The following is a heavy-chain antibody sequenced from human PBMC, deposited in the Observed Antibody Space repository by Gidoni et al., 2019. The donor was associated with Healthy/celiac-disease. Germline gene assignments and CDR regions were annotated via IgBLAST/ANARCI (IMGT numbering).Heavy chain of an antibody. V-gene: IGHV3-23*01. D-gene: IGHD3-10*01. J-gene: IGHJ6*03. CDR1: VFTFSLYA. Sequence: EVQLLESGGGLVQPGGSLILSCAASVFTFSLYAMSWVRQAPGKGLEWVSAISGSGGSTYYADSVKGRFTISRDNSKNTLYLQMNSLRAEDTAVYYCAKDSYGSGSYYYYYMDVWGKGTTVTVSS. CDR2: ISGSGGST. CDR3: AKDSYGSGSYYYYYMDV.